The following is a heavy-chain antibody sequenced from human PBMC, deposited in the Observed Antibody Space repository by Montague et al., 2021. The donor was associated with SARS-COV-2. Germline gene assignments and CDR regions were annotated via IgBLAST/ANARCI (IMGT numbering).Heavy chain of an antibody. CDR2: INSDGSNT. CDR3: ARDRFWGVVPFDP. CDR1: GFTFSSYW. V-gene: IGHV3-74*01. D-gene: IGHD3-3*01. J-gene: IGHJ5*02. Sequence: SLRLSCAASGFTFSSYWMHWVRQAPGKGLVWVSRINSDGSNTSYADSVKGRFTISRDNAKNTLYLQMNSLRAEDTAVYYCARDRFWGVVPFDPWGQGTLVTVSS.